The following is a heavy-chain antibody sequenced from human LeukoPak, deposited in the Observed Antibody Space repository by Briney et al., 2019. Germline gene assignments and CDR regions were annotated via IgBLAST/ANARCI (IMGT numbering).Heavy chain of an antibody. Sequence: SETLSLTCTVSGGSISSSSYYWGWIRQPPGKGLEWIGSINYSGTTYYNPSLKSRVTISVDTSKNQFSLKLSSVTAADTAVYYCARVRRQYQLLSDYWGQGTLVTVSS. CDR2: INYSGTT. D-gene: IGHD2-2*01. CDR3: ARVRRQYQLLSDY. CDR1: GGSISSSSYY. V-gene: IGHV4-39*07. J-gene: IGHJ4*02.